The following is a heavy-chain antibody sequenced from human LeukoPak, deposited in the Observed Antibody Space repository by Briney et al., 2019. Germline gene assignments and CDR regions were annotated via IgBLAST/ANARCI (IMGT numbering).Heavy chain of an antibody. CDR1: GNTFTNNG. Sequence: ASVKVSCKASGNTFTNNGISWVRQAPGQGLEWMGWISAYNGHTNYAQKLQGRVTMTTDTSTSTAYMELRSLRSDDTAVYYCASTGWNVDYYYYMDVWGKGTTVTVSS. D-gene: IGHD1-1*01. CDR2: ISAYNGHT. J-gene: IGHJ6*03. CDR3: ASTGWNVDYYYYMDV. V-gene: IGHV1-18*01.